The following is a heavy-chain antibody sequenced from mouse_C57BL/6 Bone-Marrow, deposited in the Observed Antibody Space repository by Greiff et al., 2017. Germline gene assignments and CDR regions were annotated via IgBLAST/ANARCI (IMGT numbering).Heavy chain of an antibody. CDR2: ISNGGGST. D-gene: IGHD2-10*01. V-gene: IGHV5-12*01. CDR3: ERPPFYGNYRGGAMDY. Sequence: EVKLVESGGGLVQPGGSLKLSCAASGFTFSDYYMYWVRQTPEKRLEWVAYISNGGGSTYYPDTVKGRFTISSDNAKNTLYLQMSRLKSEDTAMDYCERPPFYGNYRGGAMDYWGQGTSVTVSS. CDR1: GFTFSDYY. J-gene: IGHJ4*01.